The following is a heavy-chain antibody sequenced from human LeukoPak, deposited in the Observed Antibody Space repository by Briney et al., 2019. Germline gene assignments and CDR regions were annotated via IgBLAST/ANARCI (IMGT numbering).Heavy chain of an antibody. Sequence: AASVKVSCKASGYTFTSYDINWVRQATGQGFEWMGWMNPNSGNTGYAQKFQGRVTMTRNTSISTAYMELSSLRSEDTAVYYCARGTSLGVIAAGAAFDIWGQGTMVTVSS. CDR2: MNPNSGNT. J-gene: IGHJ3*02. CDR1: GYTFTSYD. V-gene: IGHV1-8*01. D-gene: IGHD3-10*01. CDR3: ARGTSLGVIAAGAAFDI.